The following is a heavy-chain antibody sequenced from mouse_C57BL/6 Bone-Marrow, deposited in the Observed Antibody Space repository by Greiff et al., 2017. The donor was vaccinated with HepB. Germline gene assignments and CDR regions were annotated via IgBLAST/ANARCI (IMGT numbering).Heavy chain of an antibody. D-gene: IGHD3-3*01. V-gene: IGHV14-4*01. CDR2: IDPENGDT. CDR3: TSGGDKGSWFAY. J-gene: IGHJ3*01. CDR1: GFNIKDDY. Sequence: EVQLVESGAELVRPGASVKLSCTASGFNIKDDYMHWVKQRPEQGLEWIGWIDPENGDTEYASKFQGKATITADTSSNTAYLQLSSLTSEDTAVYYCTSGGDKGSWFAYWGQGTLVTVSA.